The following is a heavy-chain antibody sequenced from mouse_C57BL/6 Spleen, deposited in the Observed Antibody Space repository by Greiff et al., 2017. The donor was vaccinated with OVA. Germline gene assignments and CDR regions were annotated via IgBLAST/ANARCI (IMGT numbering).Heavy chain of an antibody. Sequence: EVQLVESGGGLVKPGGSLKLSCAASGFTFSSYAMSWVRQTPEKRLEWVATISAGGSCTYYPDNVKGRFTLSRDNATNNLYLQMSHLKSEDTAMYYGARGQGGTGSGYPVYFGGWGKGTTLT. D-gene: IGHD3-2*02. J-gene: IGHJ2*01. CDR1: GFTFSSYA. CDR2: ISAGGSCT. CDR3: ARGQGGTGSGYPVYFGG. V-gene: IGHV5-4*01.